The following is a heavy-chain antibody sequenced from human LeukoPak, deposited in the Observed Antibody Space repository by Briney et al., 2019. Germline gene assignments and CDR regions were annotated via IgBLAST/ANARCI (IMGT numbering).Heavy chain of an antibody. CDR1: GFPFRNAW. CDR3: TTVPIPGFDP. Sequence: GSLSLSFAASGFPFRNAWMSWVRQAPGKGLEWVGRIKSKTDGGTTDYAAPVKGRFTISRDDSKNTLYLQMNSLKTEDTAVYYCTTVPIPGFDPWGQGTLVTVSS. V-gene: IGHV3-15*01. D-gene: IGHD2-2*02. CDR2: IKSKTDGGTT. J-gene: IGHJ5*02.